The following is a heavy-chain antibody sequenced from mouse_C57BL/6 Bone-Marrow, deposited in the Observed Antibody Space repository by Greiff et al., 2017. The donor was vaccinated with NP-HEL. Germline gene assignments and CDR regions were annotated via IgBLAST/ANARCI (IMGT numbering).Heavy chain of an antibody. CDR1: GYTFTDYN. V-gene: IGHV1-22*01. CDR2: INPNNGGT. CDR3: ASCGYYWYFDV. Sequence: VQLHQSGPELVKPGASVKMSCKASGYTFTDYNMHWVKQSHGKSLEWIGYINPNNGGTSYNQKFKGKATLTVNKSSSTAYMELRSLTSEDSAVYYCASCGYYWYFDVWGTGTTVTVAS. J-gene: IGHJ1*03. D-gene: IGHD2-2*01.